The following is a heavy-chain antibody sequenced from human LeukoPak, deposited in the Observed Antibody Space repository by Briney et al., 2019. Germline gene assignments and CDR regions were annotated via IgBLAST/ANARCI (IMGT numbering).Heavy chain of an antibody. Sequence: PSETLSLTCTVSGDSISSSSHYWGWIRQPPGEGLEWIGSVYYSGSTYYNPSLKSRVTISVDTSKNQFSLKLSSVTAADTAVYYCARLYGDYETPAFDIWGQGTRVTVSS. CDR3: ARLYGDYETPAFDI. V-gene: IGHV4-39*01. CDR1: GDSISSSSHY. J-gene: IGHJ3*02. CDR2: VYYSGST. D-gene: IGHD4-17*01.